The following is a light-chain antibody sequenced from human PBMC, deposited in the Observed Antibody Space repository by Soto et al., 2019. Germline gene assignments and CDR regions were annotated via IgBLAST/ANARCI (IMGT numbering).Light chain of an antibody. CDR2: DAS. V-gene: IGKV3-11*01. J-gene: IGKJ2*01. CDR3: QHRSNWPPYT. Sequence: EIVLTQSPATLSLSPGQRATLSCRASQSVSSYLAWYQQKPGQAPRLLIYDASNRASGIPSRFRGSGSGTDFTLNISSLEPEDFAVYYCQHRSNWPPYTFGQGTKLEMK. CDR1: QSVSSY.